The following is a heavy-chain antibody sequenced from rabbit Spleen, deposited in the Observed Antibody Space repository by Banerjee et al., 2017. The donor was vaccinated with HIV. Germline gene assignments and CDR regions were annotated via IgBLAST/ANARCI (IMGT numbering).Heavy chain of an antibody. CDR2: IAGGSSGNI. Sequence: QSLEESGGDLVKPGASLTLTCTASGFSFSVGYYMCWVRQAPGKGLEWIACIAGGSSGNIYYASWAKGRFTISKTSSATVTLQMTSLTAADTATYFCARFYAGYGDFGYAAMWGPGTLVTVS. V-gene: IGHV1S40*01. CDR3: ARFYAGYGDFGYAAM. D-gene: IGHD7-1*01. CDR1: GFSFSVGYY. J-gene: IGHJ4*01.